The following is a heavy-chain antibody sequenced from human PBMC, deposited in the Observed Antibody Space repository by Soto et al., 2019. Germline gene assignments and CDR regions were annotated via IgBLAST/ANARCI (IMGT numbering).Heavy chain of an antibody. CDR1: GYTFTSYG. CDR2: ISAYNGNT. J-gene: IGHJ4*02. V-gene: IGHV1-18*01. Sequence: ASVKVSCKASGYTFTSYGISWVRQAPGQGLEWMGWISAYNGNTNYAQKLQGRVTMTTDTSTSTAYMELRSLRSDDTAVYYCAGDGFPSSGWPSPFDYWGQGTLVTVSS. D-gene: IGHD6-19*01. CDR3: AGDGFPSSGWPSPFDY.